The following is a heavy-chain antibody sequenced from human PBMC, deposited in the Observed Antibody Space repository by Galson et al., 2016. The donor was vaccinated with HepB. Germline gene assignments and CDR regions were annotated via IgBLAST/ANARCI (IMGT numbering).Heavy chain of an antibody. D-gene: IGHD4-23*01. Sequence: TLSLTCTVSGVSITDNTYYWSWIRQPAGKGLEWLGRIYTRGSTNYNPSLKSRVTISADTSKNQFSLKLNSVTAADMAVYYCARGRWGWYFDYWGQGTLVTVSS. CDR2: IYTRGST. J-gene: IGHJ4*02. V-gene: IGHV4-61*02. CDR3: ARGRWGWYFDY. CDR1: GVSITDNTYY.